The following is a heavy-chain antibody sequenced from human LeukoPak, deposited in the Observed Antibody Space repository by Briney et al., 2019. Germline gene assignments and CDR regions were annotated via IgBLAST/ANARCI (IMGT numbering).Heavy chain of an antibody. CDR2: IYYSGST. J-gene: IGHJ4*02. Sequence: SETLSLTCTVSGGSISSSSYYWGWIRQPPGKGLEWIGSIYYSGSTYYNPSLKSRVTISVDTSKNQFSLKLSSVTAADTAVYYCARLEMATILFGYWGQGTLVTVSS. D-gene: IGHD5-24*01. V-gene: IGHV4-39*01. CDR3: ARLEMATILFGY. CDR1: GGSISSSSYY.